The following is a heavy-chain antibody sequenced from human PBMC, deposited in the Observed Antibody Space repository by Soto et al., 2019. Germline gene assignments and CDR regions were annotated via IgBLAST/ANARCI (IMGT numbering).Heavy chain of an antibody. CDR1: GYTFTGYY. CDR2: INPNSGGT. CDR3: ARGPYYYDSSGYYTF. Sequence: ASVKVSCKASGYTFTGYYMHWVRQAPGQGLEWMGWINPNSGGTNYAQKFQGWVTMTRDTSISTAYMELSRLRSDDTAVYYCARGPYYYDSSGYYTFWGQGTLVTVSS. D-gene: IGHD3-22*01. J-gene: IGHJ4*02. V-gene: IGHV1-2*04.